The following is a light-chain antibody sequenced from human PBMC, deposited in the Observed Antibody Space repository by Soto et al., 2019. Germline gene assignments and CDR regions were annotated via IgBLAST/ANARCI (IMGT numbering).Light chain of an antibody. CDR3: CSYALL. V-gene: IGLV2-23*01. CDR1: NSDVGTHNL. CDR2: EGT. Sequence: ALTQPASVSGSPGQSITISCTGTNSDVGTHNLVSWYQQHPGKAPKLIIYEGTKRPSGVSNRFSGSKSGNTASLTISGLQAEDEADYYCCSYALLFGNGTKVTVL. J-gene: IGLJ1*01.